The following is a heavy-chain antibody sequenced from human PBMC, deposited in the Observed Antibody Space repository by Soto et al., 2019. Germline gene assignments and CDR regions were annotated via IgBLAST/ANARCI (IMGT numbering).Heavy chain of an antibody. J-gene: IGHJ6*02. CDR1: GGTFSNYA. Sequence: QVQLVQSGAEVRKPGSSVTVSCKASGGTFSNYAISWVRQAPGQGLEWKGGIIPIVGTGSYAQKFQGRVTITADEPTTTASVELRSLRFEDTAVYYWARVVILVPTASTHYCYQMAVWGLGTTVTVSS. CDR2: IIPIVGTG. V-gene: IGHV1-69*01. CDR3: ARVVILVPTASTHYCYQMAV. D-gene: IGHD2-2*01.